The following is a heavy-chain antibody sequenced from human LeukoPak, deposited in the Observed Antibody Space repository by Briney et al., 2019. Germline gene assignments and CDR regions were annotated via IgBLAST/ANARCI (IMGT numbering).Heavy chain of an antibody. CDR2: FDPEDGET. D-gene: IGHD1-26*01. CDR3: AIELPNPSGSYLYGAFDI. J-gene: IGHJ3*02. CDR1: GYTLTELS. Sequence: ASVKVSCKVSGYTLTELSMHWVRQAPGKGLEWMGGFDPEDGETIYAQKFQGRVTMTEDTSTDTAYMELSSLRSEDTAVYYCAIELPNPSGSYLYGAFDIWGQGTMVTVSS. V-gene: IGHV1-24*01.